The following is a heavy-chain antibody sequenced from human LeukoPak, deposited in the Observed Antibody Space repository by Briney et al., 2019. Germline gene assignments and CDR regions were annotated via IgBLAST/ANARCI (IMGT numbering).Heavy chain of an antibody. J-gene: IGHJ4*02. D-gene: IGHD1-26*01. CDR1: GFTFSSYS. CDR2: ISSSSSYI. CDR3: ARDQKGGEWERSDRLDY. Sequence: GGSLRLSCAASGFTFSSYSMNWVRQAPGKGLEWVSSISSSSSYIYYADSVKGRFTISRDNAKNSLYLQMNSLRAEDTAVYYCARDQKGGEWERSDRLDYWGQGTLVTVSS. V-gene: IGHV3-21*01.